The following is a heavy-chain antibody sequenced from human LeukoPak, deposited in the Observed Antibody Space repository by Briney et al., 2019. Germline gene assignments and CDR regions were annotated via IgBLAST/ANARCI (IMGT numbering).Heavy chain of an antibody. D-gene: IGHD1-1*01. V-gene: IGHV3-11*04. CDR2: ISSSGNST. J-gene: IGHJ3*01. CDR1: GFTFSDYY. Sequence: GGSLRLSCAASGFTFSDYYMSWIRQAPGKGLEWVSYISSSGNSTYYSDSVRGRFTISRDNAKNSLHLQMNSLRAEDTAVYYCVRCTFVLHKRCSAFDVWGQGTMVTVSA. CDR3: VRCTFVLHKRCSAFDV.